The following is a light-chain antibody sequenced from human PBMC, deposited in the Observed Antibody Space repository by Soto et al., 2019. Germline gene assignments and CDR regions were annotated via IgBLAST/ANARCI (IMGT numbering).Light chain of an antibody. J-gene: IGKJ4*01. Sequence: DIQMTQSPSTLSASVGDSVTITCRASQNIRNWLAWYQQKPGKAPRLLIHDASSLQSGVPSRFSGSGSGTEFTLTISSLQPEDFATYYCQQYESYSPLTFGGGTKVDIK. CDR2: DAS. CDR1: QNIRNW. V-gene: IGKV1-5*01. CDR3: QQYESYSPLT.